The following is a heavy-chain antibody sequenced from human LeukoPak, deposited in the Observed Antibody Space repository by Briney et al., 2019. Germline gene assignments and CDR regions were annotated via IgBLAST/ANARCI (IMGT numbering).Heavy chain of an antibody. Sequence: PGGSLRLSCAGSGFIFNNYAMHWVRQAPGKGLEWVAVAYGDGSDQYYADSVKGRFTIFKDISRNTLSVQMNSLRAEDTAVYYCATGGGFYYDHWGQGTLVTVAS. J-gene: IGHJ4*02. V-gene: IGHV3-33*08. D-gene: IGHD3-22*01. CDR3: ATGGGFYYDH. CDR1: GFIFNNYA. CDR2: AYGDGSDQ.